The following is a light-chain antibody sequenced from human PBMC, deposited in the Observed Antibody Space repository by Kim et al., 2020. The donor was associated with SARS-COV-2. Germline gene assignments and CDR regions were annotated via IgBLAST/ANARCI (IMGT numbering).Light chain of an antibody. CDR2: GNS. Sequence: VTISCTGSSSNIGAGYDVHWYQQLPGTAPKLLIYGNSNRPSGVPDQFSGSKSGTSASLAITGLQAEDEADYYCQSYDSSLSGSRVFGGGTQLTVL. J-gene: IGLJ2*01. CDR1: SSNIGAGYD. V-gene: IGLV1-40*01. CDR3: QSYDSSLSGSRV.